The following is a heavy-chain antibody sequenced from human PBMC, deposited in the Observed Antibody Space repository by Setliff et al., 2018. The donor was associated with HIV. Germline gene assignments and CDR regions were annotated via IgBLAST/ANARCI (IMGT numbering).Heavy chain of an antibody. CDR2: ISTYNKNT. V-gene: IGHV1-18*04. J-gene: IGHJ3*02. CDR3: ARSVSPFDPFDI. D-gene: IGHD6-19*01. Sequence: GASVKVSCKASGYTFTDYGVTWVRRAPGHGLERMGWISTYNKNTKYSQRFRDRVTMTADTSTNSVFLDVRSLRSDDTAMYFCARSVSPFDPFDIWGQGTMVTVSS. CDR1: GYTFTDYG.